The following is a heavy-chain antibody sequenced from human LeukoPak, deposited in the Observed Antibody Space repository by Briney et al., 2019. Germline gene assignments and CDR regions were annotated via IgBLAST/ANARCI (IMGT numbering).Heavy chain of an antibody. CDR1: GFTFSGHA. CDR2: ITGGAENT. J-gene: IGHJ4*02. CDR3: AKVLSGSQDY. V-gene: IGHV3-23*01. Sequence: GGSLRLSCAASGFTFSGHAMSWVRQAPGKGLNWLSTITGGAENTYYADSVKGRFTISRDNSKNTVYLQMDSLRVEDTAVYYCAKVLSGSQDYWGQGALVTVFS. D-gene: IGHD1-26*01.